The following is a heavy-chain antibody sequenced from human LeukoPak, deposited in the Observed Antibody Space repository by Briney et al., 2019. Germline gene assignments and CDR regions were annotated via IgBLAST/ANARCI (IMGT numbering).Heavy chain of an antibody. CDR1: GFTFSSYA. J-gene: IGHJ4*02. D-gene: IGHD5-24*01. CDR2: ISSNGGST. Sequence: GGSLRLSCAASGFTFSSYAMHWVRQAPGKGLEYVSAISSNGGSTYYANSVKGRFTISRDNSKNTLYLQMGSLRAEDMAVYYCARGRYEMATSSSFYFDYWGQGTLVTVSS. CDR3: ARGRYEMATSSSFYFDY. V-gene: IGHV3-64*01.